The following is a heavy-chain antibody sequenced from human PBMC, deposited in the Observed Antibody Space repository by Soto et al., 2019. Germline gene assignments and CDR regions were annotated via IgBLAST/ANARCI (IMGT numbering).Heavy chain of an antibody. CDR1: GGSISSYY. J-gene: IGHJ4*02. Sequence: PSETLSLTCTVSGGSISSYYWSWIRQPPGKGLEWIGYIYYSGSTNYNPSLKSRATISVDTSKNQFSLKLSSVTAADTAVYYCARGSRNYGDYLDYWGQGTLVTVSS. CDR2: IYYSGST. D-gene: IGHD4-17*01. V-gene: IGHV4-59*01. CDR3: ARGSRNYGDYLDY.